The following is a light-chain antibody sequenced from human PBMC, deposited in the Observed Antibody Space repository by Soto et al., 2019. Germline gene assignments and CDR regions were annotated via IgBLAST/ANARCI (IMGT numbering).Light chain of an antibody. CDR3: QQFNNYPLT. CDR1: QGISSA. J-gene: IGKJ1*01. V-gene: IGKV1D-13*01. Sequence: AIQLTQSPSSLSASVGDRVTITCRASQGISSALAWYQQKPGKAPKLLIYDASSLESGVPSRFSGSGSGTYFTLTISSLPPEDCATYYCQQFNNYPLTFGQGTKVDIK. CDR2: DAS.